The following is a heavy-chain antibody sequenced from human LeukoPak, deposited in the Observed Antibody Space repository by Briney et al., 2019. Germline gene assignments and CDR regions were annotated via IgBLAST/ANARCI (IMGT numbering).Heavy chain of an antibody. CDR3: AQSQNYGDGFDY. CDR1: GGSFSGYS. V-gene: IGHV4-34*01. CDR2: INHSGST. J-gene: IGHJ4*02. Sequence: PSETLSLTCAVYGGSFSGYSWSWIRQPPGKGLEWIGEINHSGSTNYNPSLKSRVIISVDTSKIQFSLKLSSVTAADTAVYYCAQSQNYGDGFDYWGQGTLVTVSS. D-gene: IGHD4-17*01.